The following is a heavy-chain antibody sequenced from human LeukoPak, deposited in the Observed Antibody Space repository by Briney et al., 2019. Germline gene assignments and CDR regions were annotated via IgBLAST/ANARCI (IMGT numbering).Heavy chain of an antibody. CDR1: GFTFSSYW. D-gene: IGHD5-24*01. V-gene: IGHV3-74*01. J-gene: IGHJ4*02. CDR2: INTDGSTT. CDR3: ARGEMVQVY. Sequence: GGSLRLSCVASGFTFSSYWMHWVRQAPGKGLVWISRINTDGSTTSYADSVKGRFTISRDNAKNTLYLQMNSLRADDTAVYYCARGEMVQVYWGQGTLVTVSS.